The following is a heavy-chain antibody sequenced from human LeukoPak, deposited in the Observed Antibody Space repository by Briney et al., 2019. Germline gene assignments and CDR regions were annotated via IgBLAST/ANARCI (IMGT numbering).Heavy chain of an antibody. CDR1: GGTFSSYA. Sequence: SVKVSCKASGGTFSSYAISWVRQAPGQGLEWMGRIIPIFGIANYAQKFQGRVTITADKSTSTAYMELSSLRSEDTAVYYCARVRRLGGWFGELGYYYYGMDVWGKGTTVTVSS. CDR2: IIPIFGIA. J-gene: IGHJ6*04. V-gene: IGHV1-69*04. D-gene: IGHD3-10*01. CDR3: ARVRRLGGWFGELGYYYYGMDV.